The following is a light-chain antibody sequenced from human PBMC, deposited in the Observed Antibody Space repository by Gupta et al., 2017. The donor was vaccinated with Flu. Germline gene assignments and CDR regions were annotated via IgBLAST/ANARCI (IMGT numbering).Light chain of an antibody. CDR3: QQYNSYWT. CDR2: KAS. V-gene: IGKV1-5*03. CDR1: QTIFSW. J-gene: IGKJ1*01. Sequence: DIQMTQSPTTLSASVGDRVTITCRASQTIFSWLAWYQQKPGKAPKLLIYKASTLQSGVPSRFSGSLSGTEFTLTISSLQPDDLATYFCQQYNSYWTFGQGTKVEIK.